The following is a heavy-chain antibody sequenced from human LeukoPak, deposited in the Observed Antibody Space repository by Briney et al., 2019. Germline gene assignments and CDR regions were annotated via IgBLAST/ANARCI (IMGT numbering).Heavy chain of an antibody. J-gene: IGHJ6*04. CDR1: VFTFSSYW. CDR2: ISSSSSYI. D-gene: IGHD3-10*02. CDR3: AELGITMIGGV. Sequence: PGGSLSLSCAPSVFTFSSYWMSWVRHAPGEGLGWVSSISSSSSYIYYADSVKGRFTISRDNAKNSLYLQMNSLRAEDTAVYYCAELGITMIGGVWGKGTTVTISS. V-gene: IGHV3-21*01.